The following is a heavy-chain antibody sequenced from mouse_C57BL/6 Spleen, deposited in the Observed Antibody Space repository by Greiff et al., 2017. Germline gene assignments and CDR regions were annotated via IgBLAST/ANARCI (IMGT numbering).Heavy chain of an antibody. D-gene: IGHD2-4*01. V-gene: IGHV1-5*01. Sequence: EAQLQQSGTVLARPGASVKMSCKTSGYTFTSYWMNWVKQRPGQGLEWIGAIYPGNSDNSYNQKFKGKAKLTAVTSASTAYMELSSLTNEDSAVYYCTRDDYDGAWFAYWGQGTLVTVSA. J-gene: IGHJ3*01. CDR3: TRDDYDGAWFAY. CDR2: IYPGNSDN. CDR1: GYTFTSYW.